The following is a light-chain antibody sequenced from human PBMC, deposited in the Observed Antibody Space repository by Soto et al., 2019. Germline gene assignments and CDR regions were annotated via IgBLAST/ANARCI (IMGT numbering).Light chain of an antibody. Sequence: DILLTQSPSFLPASVGGRVTITCRASQGISNYLAWYQQKPGKAPGLLIYAASTLQRGVSSRFSGSGSGTEFTLTISNLQPEDFATYYCQQLNSYPLTFGGGTKVEIK. V-gene: IGKV1-9*01. CDR3: QQLNSYPLT. CDR1: QGISNY. CDR2: AAS. J-gene: IGKJ4*01.